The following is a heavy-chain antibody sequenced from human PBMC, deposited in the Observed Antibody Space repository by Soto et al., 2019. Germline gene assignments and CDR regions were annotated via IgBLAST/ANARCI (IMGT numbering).Heavy chain of an antibody. CDR1: GFTFSSYS. Sequence: GSLRFSCAASGFTFSSYSMNWVRQAPGKGLEWVSYISSSSSTIYYADSVKGRFTISRDNAKNSLYLQMNSLRDEDTAVYYCARVGRRITIFGVPPLGMDVWGQGTTVTVSS. CDR2: ISSSSSTI. J-gene: IGHJ6*02. V-gene: IGHV3-48*02. CDR3: ARVGRRITIFGVPPLGMDV. D-gene: IGHD3-3*01.